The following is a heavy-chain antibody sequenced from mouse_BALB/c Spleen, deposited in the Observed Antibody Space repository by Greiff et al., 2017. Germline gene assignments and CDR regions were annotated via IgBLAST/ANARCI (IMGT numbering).Heavy chain of an antibody. CDR3: AGSLHAY. J-gene: IGHJ3*01. CDR2: ISYDGSN. D-gene: IGHD2-10*01. V-gene: IGHV3-6*02. Sequence: EVKLQESGPGLVKPSQSLSLTCSVTGYSITSGYYWNWIRQFPGNKLEWMGYISYDGSNNYNPSLKNRISITRDTSKNQFFLKLNSVTTEDTATYYCAGSLHAYWGQGTLVTVSA. CDR1: GYSITSGYY.